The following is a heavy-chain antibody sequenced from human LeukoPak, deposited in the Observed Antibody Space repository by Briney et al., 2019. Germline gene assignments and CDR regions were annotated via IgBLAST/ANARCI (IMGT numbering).Heavy chain of an antibody. CDR2: IYSGGST. J-gene: IGHJ4*02. CDR3: AREWPHYGDEPSGY. CDR1: GFTVSSNY. D-gene: IGHD4-17*01. V-gene: IGHV3-66*02. Sequence: PGGSLRLSCAASGFTVSSNYMSWVRQAPGRGLEWVSVIYSGGSTYYADSVKGRFTISRDNSKNTLYLQMNSLRAEDTAVYYCAREWPHYGDEPSGYWGQGTLVTVSS.